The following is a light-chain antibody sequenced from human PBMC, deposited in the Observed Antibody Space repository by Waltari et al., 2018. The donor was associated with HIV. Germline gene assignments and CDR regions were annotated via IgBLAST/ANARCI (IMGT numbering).Light chain of an antibody. Sequence: SYELTQPPSVSVSPGQTARITCSGDELPKQYAYWYQQKPGQAPILVIYKDNERPSGIPERFAGSSSGTTVTLTSSGVQAEDVADYYCQSADNSGTWVFGGGTKRTVL. CDR3: QSADNSGTWV. V-gene: IGLV3-25*03. J-gene: IGLJ3*02. CDR1: ELPKQY. CDR2: KDN.